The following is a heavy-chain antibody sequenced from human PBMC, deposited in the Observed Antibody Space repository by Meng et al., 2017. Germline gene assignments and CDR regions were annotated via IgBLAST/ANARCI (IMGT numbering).Heavy chain of an antibody. J-gene: IGHJ4*02. CDR3: SRLETTAFDY. CDR1: GFTFSGSA. Sequence: VPLVEAGGGLVPPGGSRKLSCAASGFTFSGSAMHWVRQSSGKGLEWVGRIRSKANNYATAYAASVIGRFTISRDDSKNTAYLQMNSLKTEDTAVYYCSRLETTAFDYWGQGILVTVSS. V-gene: IGHV3-73*02. CDR2: IRSKANNYAT. D-gene: IGHD4-17*01.